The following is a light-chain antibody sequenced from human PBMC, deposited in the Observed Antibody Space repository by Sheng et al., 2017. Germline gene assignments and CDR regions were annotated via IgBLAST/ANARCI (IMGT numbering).Light chain of an antibody. CDR3: QQYASSWT. V-gene: IGKV3-20*01. J-gene: IGKJ1*01. Sequence: EIVLTQSPGTLSLSPGERATLSCRASQSIRSSYLAWYQQKPGQAPRLLIAGAFGRATGIPDRFSGSGSGRDFTLTISRVESEDFAVYYCQQYASSWTFGQGTKVEIK. CDR1: QSIRSSY. CDR2: GAF.